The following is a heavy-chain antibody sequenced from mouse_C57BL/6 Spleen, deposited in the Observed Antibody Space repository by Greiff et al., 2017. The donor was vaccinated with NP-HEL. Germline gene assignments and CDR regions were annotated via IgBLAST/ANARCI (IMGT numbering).Heavy chain of an antibody. CDR1: GYSITSGYY. Sequence: EVQLQQSGPGLVKPSQSLSLTCSVTGYSITSGYYWNWIRQFPGNKLEWMGYISYDGSNNYNPSLKNRISITRDTSKNQFFLKLNSVTTEDTATYYCARVHYYGSSYDYAMDYWGQGTSVTVSS. V-gene: IGHV3-6*01. J-gene: IGHJ4*01. CDR2: ISYDGSN. CDR3: ARVHYYGSSYDYAMDY. D-gene: IGHD1-1*01.